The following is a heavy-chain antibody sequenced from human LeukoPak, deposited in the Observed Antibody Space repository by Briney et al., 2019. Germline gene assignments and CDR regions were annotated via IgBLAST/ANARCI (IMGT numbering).Heavy chain of an antibody. J-gene: IGHJ6*03. Sequence: ASVKVSCKASGYTFTGYYMHWVRQAPGQGLEWMGWINPNSGGTNYAQEFQGRVTMTRDTSISTAYMELSRLRSDDTAVYYCAKAVAAYYYYMDVWGKGTTVTVSS. D-gene: IGHD6-19*01. CDR1: GYTFTGYY. CDR3: AKAVAAYYYYMDV. CDR2: INPNSGGT. V-gene: IGHV1-2*02.